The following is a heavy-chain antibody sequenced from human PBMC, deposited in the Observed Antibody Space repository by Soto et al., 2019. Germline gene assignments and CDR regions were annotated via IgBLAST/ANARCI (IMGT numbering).Heavy chain of an antibody. CDR1: GGSISSYY. Sequence: SETLSLTCTFSGGSISSYYWSWIRQPPGKGLEWIGYIYYSGSTNYNPSLKSRVTISVDTSKNQFSLKLSSVTAADTAVYYCARGTSIAVAGLYYYYGMDVWGQGTTVT. J-gene: IGHJ6*02. CDR3: ARGTSIAVAGLYYYYGMDV. D-gene: IGHD6-19*01. CDR2: IYYSGST. V-gene: IGHV4-59*01.